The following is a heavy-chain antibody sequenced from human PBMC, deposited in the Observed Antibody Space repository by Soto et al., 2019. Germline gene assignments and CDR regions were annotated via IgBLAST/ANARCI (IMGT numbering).Heavy chain of an antibody. V-gene: IGHV3-23*01. CDR1: VFTFSSYA. Sequence: PGGSLRLSCAASVFTFSSYAMSWVRQAPGKGLEWVSAISGSGGSTYYADSVKGRFTISRDNSKNTLYLQMNSLRAEDTAVYYCAKDLRLWKRWLQSSAFDYWGQGTLVTVSS. D-gene: IGHD5-12*01. CDR3: AKDLRLWKRWLQSSAFDY. J-gene: IGHJ4*02. CDR2: ISGSGGST.